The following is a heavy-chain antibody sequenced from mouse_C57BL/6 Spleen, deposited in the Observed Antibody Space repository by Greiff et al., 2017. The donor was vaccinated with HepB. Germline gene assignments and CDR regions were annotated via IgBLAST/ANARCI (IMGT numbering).Heavy chain of an antibody. CDR3: ARGITTVVATPAY. CDR1: GYTFTSYW. CDR2: IDPSDSYT. V-gene: IGHV1-59*01. Sequence: QVQLQQPGAELVRPGTSVKLSCKASGYTFTSYWMHLVKQRPGQGLEWIGVIDPSDSYTNYNQKFKGKATLTVDTSSSTAYMQLSSLTSEDSAVYYCARGITTVVATPAYWGQGTLVTVSA. J-gene: IGHJ3*01. D-gene: IGHD1-1*01.